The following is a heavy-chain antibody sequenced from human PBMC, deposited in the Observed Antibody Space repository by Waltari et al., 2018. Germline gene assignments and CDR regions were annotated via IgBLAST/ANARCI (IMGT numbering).Heavy chain of an antibody. V-gene: IGHV6-1*01. CDR2: TYYRSQWRN. Sequence: QVQLQQSGPGLVKPSQTLSLTCAVSGDSLFTTSVAWNWIRQSPSRGLEWLGRTYYRSQWRNDYALSWKGRITVNPDTSKNHFSLQLDSVTPDDTAVYYCARGKFTAFDIRGQGTMVTVSS. CDR3: ARGKFTAFDI. J-gene: IGHJ3*02. CDR1: GDSLFTTSVA.